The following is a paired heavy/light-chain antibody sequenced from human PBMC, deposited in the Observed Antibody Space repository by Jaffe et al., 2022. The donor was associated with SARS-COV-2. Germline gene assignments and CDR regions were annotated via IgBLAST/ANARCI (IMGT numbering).Light chain of an antibody. J-gene: IGKJ4*01. CDR3: QQYGSSLT. Sequence: EIVLTQSPGTLSLSPGERATLSCRASQSVSSNYLAWYQQKPGRAPRLLIYGASSRATGIPDRFSGSGSGTAFTLTISRLEPEDFAVYYCQQYGSSLTFAGGTKVEIK. CDR2: GAS. V-gene: IGKV3-20*01. CDR1: QSVSSNY.
Heavy chain of an antibody. V-gene: IGHV3-9*01. CDR2: ISWNSGSI. D-gene: IGHD6-19*01. CDR1: GFTFDDYA. J-gene: IGHJ4*02. Sequence: EVQLVESGGGLVQPGRSLRLSCAASGFTFDDYAMHWVRQAPGKGLEWVSAISWNSGSINYADSVKGRFTVSRDNAKNSLYLQMNSLRTEDTALYYCTKGTDYSSVSTPDYWGQGTQVTVSS. CDR3: TKGTDYSSVSTPDY.